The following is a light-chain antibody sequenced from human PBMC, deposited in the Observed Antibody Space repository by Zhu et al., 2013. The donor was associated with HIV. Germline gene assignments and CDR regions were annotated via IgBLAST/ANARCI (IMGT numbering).Light chain of an antibody. Sequence: QTVLTQSSSTSGTPGDTVTISCSGGYSNVKTNAVTWYQHFSETTPRLLIYDDTQRPSGVPGRFSGSRSGASASLSITDLRPEDEGDYYCSSWDDSLTSPVFGGGTTSDRP. CDR1: YSNVKTNA. CDR3: SSWDDSLTSPV. V-gene: IGLV1-44*01. CDR2: DDT. J-gene: IGLJ3*02.